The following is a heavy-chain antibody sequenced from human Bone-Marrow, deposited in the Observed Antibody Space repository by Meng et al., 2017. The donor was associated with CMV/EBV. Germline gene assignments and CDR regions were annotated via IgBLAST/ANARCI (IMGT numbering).Heavy chain of an antibody. J-gene: IGHJ4*02. CDR3: ARADSGYDFDY. D-gene: IGHD5-12*01. CDR1: GFTFSSYA. Sequence: LCCAASGFTFSSYAMHWVRQAPGKGLEYVSAISSNGGSTYYANSVKGRFTISRDNSKNTLYLQMGSLRAEDMAVYYCARADSGYDFDYWGQGTLVTVSS. V-gene: IGHV3-64*01. CDR2: ISSNGGST.